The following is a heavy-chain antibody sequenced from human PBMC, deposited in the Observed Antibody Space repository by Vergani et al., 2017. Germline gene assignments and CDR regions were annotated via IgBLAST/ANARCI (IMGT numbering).Heavy chain of an antibody. CDR1: GYTLTSYY. CDR3: ARVVPAATWFDS. CDR2: INPSGGST. V-gene: IGHV1-46*03. J-gene: IGHJ5*01. Sequence: VQLVQSGAEVKKPGASVKVSCKASGYTLTSYYMPWLRQAPGQGLEWMGIINPSGGSTSYAQKFQGRVTMTRDTSTSTVYMELSSLRSEDTAVYYCARVVPAATWFDSWGQGTLVTVSS. D-gene: IGHD2-2*01.